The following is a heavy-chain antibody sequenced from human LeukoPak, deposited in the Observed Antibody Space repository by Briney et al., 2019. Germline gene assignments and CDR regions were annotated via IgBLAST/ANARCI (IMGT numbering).Heavy chain of an antibody. D-gene: IGHD2-2*02. CDR2: INWNGGST. Sequence: GGSLRLSCAVSGFTFDDYGMSWVRHAPGKGLEWVSGINWNGGSTGYADSVRGRFTISRDNAKNSLYLQMNSLRAEDTALYYCARCSRTSCYTEYFQHWGEGTLVSVSS. V-gene: IGHV3-20*04. CDR1: GFTFDDYG. CDR3: ARCSRTSCYTEYFQH. J-gene: IGHJ1*01.